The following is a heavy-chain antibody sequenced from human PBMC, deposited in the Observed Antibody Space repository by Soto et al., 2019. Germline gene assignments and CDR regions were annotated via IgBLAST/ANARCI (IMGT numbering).Heavy chain of an antibody. Sequence: QVQLVESGGGVVQPGRSLRLSCAASGFTFSSYAMHWVRQAPGKGLEWVAVISYDGSNKYYADSVKGRFTISRDNSKNAFDRQMTSVKGEDRGLFYGGREAWGDFGSGYRYFGMDVWGQGTKVTLS. CDR1: GFTFSSYA. D-gene: IGHD3-3*01. CDR2: ISYDGSNK. J-gene: IGHJ6*02. V-gene: IGHV3-30-3*01. CDR3: GREAWGDFGSGYRYFGMDV.